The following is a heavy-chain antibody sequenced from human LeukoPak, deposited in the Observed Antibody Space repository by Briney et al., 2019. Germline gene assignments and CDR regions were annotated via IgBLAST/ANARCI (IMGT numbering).Heavy chain of an antibody. Sequence: GSLRLSCAASGFTFSSYWMSWVRQPPGKGLEWIGEINHSGSTNYTPSLKSRVTISVDTSKNQFSLKLSSVTAADTAVYYCARPVSGSSGWYYNYWGQGTLVTVSS. CDR3: ARPVSGSSGWYYNY. J-gene: IGHJ4*02. D-gene: IGHD6-19*01. V-gene: IGHV4-34*01. CDR2: INHSGST. CDR1: GFTFSSYW.